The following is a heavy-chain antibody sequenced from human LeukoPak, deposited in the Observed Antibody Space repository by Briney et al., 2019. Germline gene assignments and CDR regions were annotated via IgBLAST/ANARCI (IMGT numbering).Heavy chain of an antibody. CDR1: GFSYSSNS. CDR2: ISSSRSYI. CDR3: ARLSSGPLDY. Sequence: GGSLSLSCAVSGFSYSSNSTNWGSQAPGEGLGWVSSISSSRSYIYYADLVKGRFTISRDNAKNSLYLQMNSLRAEDTAVYYCARLSSGPLDYWGQGTLVTVSS. V-gene: IGHV3-21*01. D-gene: IGHD3-22*01. J-gene: IGHJ4*02.